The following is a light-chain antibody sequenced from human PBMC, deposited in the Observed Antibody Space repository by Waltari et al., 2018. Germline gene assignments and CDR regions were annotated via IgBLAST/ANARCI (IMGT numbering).Light chain of an antibody. CDR2: IGN. CDR1: NSNIGGNS. CDR3: AVWDDSLGGV. Sequence: QSVLTQPPSVSGTPGQRVTISCSGSNSNIGGNSVNWYQQLPGTAPKLLIYIGNQGPAGVPDRFSASKSGTSASLAITGLQSEDDAYYYCAVWDDSLGGVFGGGTKLTVL. V-gene: IGLV1-44*01. J-gene: IGLJ3*02.